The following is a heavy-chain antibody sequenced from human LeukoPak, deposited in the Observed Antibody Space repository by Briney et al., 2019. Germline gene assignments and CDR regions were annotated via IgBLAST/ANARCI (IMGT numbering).Heavy chain of an antibody. CDR3: ARGTTGTNSYFDY. V-gene: IGHV4-34*01. J-gene: IGHJ4*02. D-gene: IGHD1-1*01. Sequence: SETLSLTCAVYGGSFSGYYWSWVRQPPGKGLEWIGEINHSGSTNYNPSLKSRVTISVDTSKNQFSRKLSSVTAADTAAYYCARGTTGTNSYFDYWGQGTLVTVSS. CDR2: INHSGST. CDR1: GGSFSGYY.